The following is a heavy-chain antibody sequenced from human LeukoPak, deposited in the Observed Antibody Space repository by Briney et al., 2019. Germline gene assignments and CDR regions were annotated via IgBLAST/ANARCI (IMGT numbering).Heavy chain of an antibody. V-gene: IGHV4-34*01. CDR3: ARESGTTGFDY. Sequence: PSETLSLTCAVYGGSFSGYYWSWIRQPPGKGLEWIGEINHSGSTNYNPSLKSRVTISVDTSKNQFSLKLSSVTAADTVVYYCARESGTTGFDYWGQGTLVTVSS. CDR1: GGSFSGYY. D-gene: IGHD4-17*01. CDR2: INHSGST. J-gene: IGHJ4*02.